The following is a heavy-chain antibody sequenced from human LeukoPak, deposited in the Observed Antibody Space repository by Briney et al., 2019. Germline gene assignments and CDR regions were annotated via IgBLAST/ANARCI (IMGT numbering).Heavy chain of an antibody. V-gene: IGHV1-2*06. CDR3: DLTNYSSSWLIDY. D-gene: IGHD6-13*01. CDR1: GYTFTGYY. Sequence: ASVKLSCKASGYTFTGYYMHWVRQAPGQGLEWMGRINPNSGGTNYAQKFQGRVTMTRDTPISTAYMELSRLRSDDTAVYYCDLTNYSSSWLIDYWGQGTMVTVSS. CDR2: INPNSGGT. J-gene: IGHJ4*02.